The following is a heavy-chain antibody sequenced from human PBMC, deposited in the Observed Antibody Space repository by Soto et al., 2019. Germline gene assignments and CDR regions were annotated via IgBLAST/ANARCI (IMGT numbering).Heavy chain of an antibody. CDR2: IYYSGST. V-gene: IGHV4-61*01. Sequence: SETLSLTCTVSGGSVSSGIYYWSWIQQPPGKGLEWIGYIYYSGSTNYNPSLKSRVTISVDTSKNQFSLKLSSVTAADTAVYYCARTAPDYYDYIWGSYRKYYFDYWGQGTLVTVS. J-gene: IGHJ4*02. CDR1: GGSVSSGIYY. D-gene: IGHD3-16*02. CDR3: ARTAPDYYDYIWGSYRKYYFDY.